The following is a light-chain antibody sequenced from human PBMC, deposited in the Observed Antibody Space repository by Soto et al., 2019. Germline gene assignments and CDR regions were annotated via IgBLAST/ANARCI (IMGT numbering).Light chain of an antibody. J-gene: IGLJ1*01. CDR3: SSYTNTNTYV. CDR2: EVG. V-gene: IGLV2-14*01. CDR1: SSDVGGYIF. Sequence: QSALTQPASVSGSPGQSISISSTGTSSDVGGYIFVSWYQQHQGKAPKLIIYEVGNRPSGVSNRFSGSKSGNTASLTISGLQTEDEADYFCSSYTNTNTYVFGTGTKLTVL.